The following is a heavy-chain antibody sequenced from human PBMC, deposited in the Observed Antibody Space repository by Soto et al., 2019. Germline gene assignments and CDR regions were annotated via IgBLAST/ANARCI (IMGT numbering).Heavy chain of an antibody. Sequence: GESLKISCKGSGYRFNMYWIAWVRQMPGQGPEWMGIIYPGDSDTTYSSSFQGQVTISADKTISTVYLQLSSLKASDTAMYYCVRRSSYDSGGYSDFDYWGQGTLVTVSS. CDR3: VRRSSYDSGGYSDFDY. D-gene: IGHD3-22*01. J-gene: IGHJ4*02. CDR2: IYPGDSDT. CDR1: GYRFNMYW. V-gene: IGHV5-51*01.